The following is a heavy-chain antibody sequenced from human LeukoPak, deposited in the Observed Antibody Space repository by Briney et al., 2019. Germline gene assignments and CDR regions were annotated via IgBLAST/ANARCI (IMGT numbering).Heavy chain of an antibody. CDR3: AKDITHSSTSCYDY. CDR1: GFTFDDYA. V-gene: IGHV3-9*01. CDR2: ISWNSGSI. Sequence: PGGSLRLSCAASGFTFDDYAMHWVRQAPGKGLEWVSGISWNSGSIGYADSVKGRFTISRDNAKNSLYLQMNSLRAEDTALYYCAKDITHSSTSCYDYWGQGTLVTVSS. J-gene: IGHJ4*02. D-gene: IGHD2-2*01.